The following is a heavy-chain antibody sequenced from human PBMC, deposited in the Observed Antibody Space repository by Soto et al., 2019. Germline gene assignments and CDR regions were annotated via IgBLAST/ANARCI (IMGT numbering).Heavy chain of an antibody. CDR2: IWYDGSNK. CDR3: ARDWRTMVRGVIIGAFDY. V-gene: IGHV3-33*01. J-gene: IGHJ4*02. D-gene: IGHD3-10*01. Sequence: PGGFLRLSCAASGFTFSSYGMHWVRQAPGKGLEWVAVIWYDGSNKYYADYVKGRITISRDNSKNTLYLQMNSLRAEDTAVYYCARDWRTMVRGVIIGAFDYWGQGTLVTVSS. CDR1: GFTFSSYG.